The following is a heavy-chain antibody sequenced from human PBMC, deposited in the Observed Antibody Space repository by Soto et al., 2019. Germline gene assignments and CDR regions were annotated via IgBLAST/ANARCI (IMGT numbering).Heavy chain of an antibody. Sequence: SETLSLTCTVSGGSISSYYWSWIRQPAGKGLEWIGRIYTSGSTNYNPSLKSRVTMSVDTSKNQFSLKLSSVTAADTAVYYCAREYLSGWYFWFDPWGQGTLVTVS. CDR3: AREYLSGWYFWFDP. CDR2: IYTSGST. V-gene: IGHV4-4*07. J-gene: IGHJ5*02. CDR1: GGSISSYY. D-gene: IGHD6-19*01.